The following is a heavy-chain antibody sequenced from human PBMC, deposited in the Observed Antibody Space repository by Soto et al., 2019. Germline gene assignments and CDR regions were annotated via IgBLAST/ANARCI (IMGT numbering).Heavy chain of an antibody. V-gene: IGHV3-23*01. CDR3: AKDRNYPRDYFHY. Sequence: SWVRQAPGKGLEWVSAISANGQGIYYADSVRGRFTISRDNSKNTIFLHMDSLRAEDTAVYYCAKDRNYPRDYFHYWGQGTLVTVSS. J-gene: IGHJ4*02. CDR2: ISANGQGI. D-gene: IGHD1-7*01.